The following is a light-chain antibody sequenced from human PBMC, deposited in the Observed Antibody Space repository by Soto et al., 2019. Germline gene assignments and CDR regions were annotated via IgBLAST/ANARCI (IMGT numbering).Light chain of an antibody. CDR1: SSDVGAYNR. V-gene: IGLV2-14*01. Sequence: QSALTQPASVSGSPGPSITISCTGTSSDVGAYNRVSWYQQHSGKAPKLMIYEVSNRPSGVSNRFSGSKSGNTASLTISGLQAEDEADYYCLSYTTSSSYVLGTGTKLTVL. CDR3: LSYTTSSSYV. J-gene: IGLJ1*01. CDR2: EVS.